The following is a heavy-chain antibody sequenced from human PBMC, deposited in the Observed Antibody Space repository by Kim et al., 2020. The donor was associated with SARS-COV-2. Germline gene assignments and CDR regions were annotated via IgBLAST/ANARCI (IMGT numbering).Heavy chain of an antibody. Sequence: GGSLRLSCAASGFTFSSYGMHWVRQAPGKGLEWVAVISYDGSNKYYADSVKGRFTISRDNSKNTLYLQMNSLRAEDTAVYYCAKVTTGYYYYYGMDVWGQGTTVTVSS. CDR1: GFTFSSYG. J-gene: IGHJ6*02. V-gene: IGHV3-30*18. CDR3: AKVTTGYYYYYGMDV. CDR2: ISYDGSNK. D-gene: IGHD4-17*01.